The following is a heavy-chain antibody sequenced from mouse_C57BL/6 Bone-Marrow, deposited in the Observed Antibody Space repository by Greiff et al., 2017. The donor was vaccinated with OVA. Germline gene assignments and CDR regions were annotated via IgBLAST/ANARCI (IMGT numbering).Heavy chain of an antibody. D-gene: IGHD2-3*01. Sequence: VKLMESGPGLVQPSQSLSITCTVSGFSLTSYGVHWVRQSPGKGLEWLGVIWSGGSTDYNAAFISRLSISKDNSKSQVFFKMNSLQADDTAIYYCARKKGGWYYYAMDYWGQGTSVTVSS. CDR3: ARKKGGWYYYAMDY. V-gene: IGHV2-2*01. J-gene: IGHJ4*01. CDR1: GFSLTSYG. CDR2: IWSGGST.